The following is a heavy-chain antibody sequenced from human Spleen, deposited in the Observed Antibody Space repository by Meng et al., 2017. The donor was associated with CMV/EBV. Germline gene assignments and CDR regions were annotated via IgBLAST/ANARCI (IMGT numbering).Heavy chain of an antibody. V-gene: IGHV3-21*01. J-gene: IGHJ6*02. D-gene: IGHD4-17*01. Sequence: GESLKISCEASGFTFSTYSMNWVRQAPGKGLEWVSSISSSSSYIYYANSVRGRITVSRDNANNSLYLQMSSLRPEDTAVYYCARTIRELSDYYYGMDVWGQGTTVTVSS. CDR2: ISSSSSYI. CDR1: GFTFSTYS. CDR3: ARTIRELSDYYYGMDV.